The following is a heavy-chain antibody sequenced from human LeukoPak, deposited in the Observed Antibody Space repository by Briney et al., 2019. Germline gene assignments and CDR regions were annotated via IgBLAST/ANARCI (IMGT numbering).Heavy chain of an antibody. V-gene: IGHV1-18*01. CDR1: GYTFTSYG. CDR3: ARDARDPLRFLEWSPNWFDP. D-gene: IGHD3-3*01. J-gene: IGHJ5*02. CDR2: ISAYNGNT. Sequence: GASVKVSCKASGYTFTSYGISWVRQAPGQGLEWMGWISAYNGNTNYAQKLQGRVTMTTDTSTSTAYMELRSLRSDDTAVYYCARDARDPLRFLEWSPNWFDPWGQGTLVTVSS.